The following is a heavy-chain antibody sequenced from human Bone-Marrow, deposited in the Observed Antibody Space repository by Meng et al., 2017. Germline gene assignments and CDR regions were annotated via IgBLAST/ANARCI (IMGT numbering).Heavy chain of an antibody. V-gene: IGHV3-21*05. D-gene: IGHD3-22*01. Sequence: GESLKISCAASGFTFSSYEMNWVRQAPGKGLEWVSYISSSSSYIYYADSVKGRFTISRDNAKNSLYLQMNSLKAEDTAVYYCASGYTMIVNWGQGTMVTVSS. CDR3: ASGYTMIVN. CDR1: GFTFSSYE. J-gene: IGHJ3*01. CDR2: ISSSSSYI.